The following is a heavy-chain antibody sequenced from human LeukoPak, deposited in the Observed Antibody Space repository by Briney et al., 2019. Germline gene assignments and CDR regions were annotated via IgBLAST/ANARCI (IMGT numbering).Heavy chain of an antibody. CDR1: GGSISSGSYY. Sequence: SETLSLTCTVSGGSISSGSYYWSWIRQPPGKGLEWIGYIYYSGSTNYNPSLKSRVTISVDTSKNQFSLKLSSVTAADTAVYYCARENPLRGYSYGSFDYWGQGTLVTVSS. J-gene: IGHJ4*02. V-gene: IGHV4-61*01. CDR2: IYYSGST. D-gene: IGHD5-18*01. CDR3: ARENPLRGYSYGSFDY.